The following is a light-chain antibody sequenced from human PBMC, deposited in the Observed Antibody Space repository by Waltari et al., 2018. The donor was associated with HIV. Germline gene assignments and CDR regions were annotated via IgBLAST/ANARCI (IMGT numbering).Light chain of an antibody. V-gene: IGKV3-11*01. CDR1: QNIGSH. CDR3: QQRSNWPPSLT. CDR2: DAS. J-gene: IGKJ4*01. Sequence: EIVLTQSPVTLSLSPGERATLSCRASQNIGSHLAWYQQKPGLAPRLLIFDASSRATGIPARFSGGGSGTDFILTISSLEPEDFAVYFCQQRSNWPPSLTFGGGTKVEIK.